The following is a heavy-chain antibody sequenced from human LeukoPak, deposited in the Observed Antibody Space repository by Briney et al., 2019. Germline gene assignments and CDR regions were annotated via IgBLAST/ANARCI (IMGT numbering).Heavy chain of an antibody. Sequence: PSETLSLTCTVSGGSISSGSYYWSWLRQPAGKGLEWIGRIYTSGSTNYNPSLKSRVTMSVDTSKNQFSLKLSSVTAADTAVYYCATVPSYGLDDYWGQGTLVTVSS. CDR1: GGSISSGSYY. J-gene: IGHJ4*02. CDR2: IYTSGST. D-gene: IGHD5-18*01. V-gene: IGHV4-61*02. CDR3: ATVPSYGLDDY.